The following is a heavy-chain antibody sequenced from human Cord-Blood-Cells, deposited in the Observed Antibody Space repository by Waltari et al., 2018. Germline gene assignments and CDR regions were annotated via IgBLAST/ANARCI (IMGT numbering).Heavy chain of an antibody. J-gene: IGHJ4*02. Sequence: QVQLQQWGAGLLQPSETQAPTGADYGGSYIGCYWGFTRPPPGKGLEWIGEVNHSGSTNYNPSLKSRVTISVDTSKNQFSLKLSSVTAADTAVYYCARTMGYYDSSGYYYWGQGTLVTVSS. CDR1: GGSYIGCY. V-gene: IGHV4-34*01. D-gene: IGHD3-22*01. CDR3: ARTMGYYDSSGYYY. CDR2: VNHSGST.